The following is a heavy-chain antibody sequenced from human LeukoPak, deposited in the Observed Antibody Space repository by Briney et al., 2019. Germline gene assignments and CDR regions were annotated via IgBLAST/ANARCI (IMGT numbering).Heavy chain of an antibody. J-gene: IGHJ6*02. V-gene: IGHV3-21*01. D-gene: IGHD3-10*01. CDR2: ISSSSSYI. Sequence: GGSLRLSCAASGFTFSSYSMNWVRQAPGKGLEWVSSISSSSSYIYYADSVKGRFTISRDNAKNSLYLQMNSLRAEDTAVYYCARDFDQAIVRGVIIPSPMDVWGQGTTVTVSS. CDR3: ARDFDQAIVRGVIIPSPMDV. CDR1: GFTFSSYS.